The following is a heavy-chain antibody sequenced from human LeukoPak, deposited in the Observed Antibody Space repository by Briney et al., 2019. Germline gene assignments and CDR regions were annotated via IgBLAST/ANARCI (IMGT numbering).Heavy chain of an antibody. Sequence: GGSLRLSCAASGFTFSSYGMHWVRQAPGKGLEWVAVISYDGSNKYYADSVKGRFTISRDNSKNTLYLQMSSLRAEDTAVYYCAKPRRGAYYDSSGYLAYWGQGTLVTVSS. J-gene: IGHJ4*02. CDR3: AKPRRGAYYDSSGYLAY. CDR1: GFTFSSYG. V-gene: IGHV3-30*18. D-gene: IGHD3-22*01. CDR2: ISYDGSNK.